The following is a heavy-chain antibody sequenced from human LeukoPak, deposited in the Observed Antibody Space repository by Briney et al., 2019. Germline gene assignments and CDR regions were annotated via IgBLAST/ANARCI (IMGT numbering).Heavy chain of an antibody. CDR3: ARDSSGIAVAGSIPNYYYYMDV. CDR1: GFTFSSYW. D-gene: IGHD6-19*01. CDR2: INSDGSST. Sequence: GGSLRLSCAASGFTFSSYWMHWVRQAPGKGLVWVSRINSDGSSTSYADSVKGRFTISRDNAKNTLYLRMNSLRAEDTAVYYCARDSSGIAVAGSIPNYYYYMDVWGKGTTVTVSS. V-gene: IGHV3-74*01. J-gene: IGHJ6*03.